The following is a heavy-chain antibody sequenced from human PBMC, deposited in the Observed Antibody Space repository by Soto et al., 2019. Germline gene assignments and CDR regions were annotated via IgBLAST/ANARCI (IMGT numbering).Heavy chain of an antibody. Sequence: SQTLSLTCAISGDSVSSTSAAWSWIRQSPSGGLEWLGRTYYRSKWYSDYAVSVKSRITINPDTSKNQFSLQLNSVTPEDTAVYYCARGSYYSGWAWGQGTLVTVSS. J-gene: IGHJ4*02. CDR1: GDSVSSTSAA. CDR3: ARGSYYSGWA. D-gene: IGHD6-19*01. CDR2: TYYRSKWYS. V-gene: IGHV6-1*01.